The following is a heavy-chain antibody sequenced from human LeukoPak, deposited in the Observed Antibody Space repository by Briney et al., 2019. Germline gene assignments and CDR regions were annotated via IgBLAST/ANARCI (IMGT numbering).Heavy chain of an antibody. V-gene: IGHV4-59*01. CDR2: IYNTGIT. CDR3: ARVGVYADPWYWYFDL. D-gene: IGHD3-16*01. CDR1: SGSITTSY. J-gene: IGHJ2*01. Sequence: SETLSLTCTVSSGSITTSYWGWIRQPPGKGLEYIGYIYNTGITKYNPSLKGRVTISGDTSKNQFSLKLTSVTAADTAVYYCARVGVYADPWYWYFDLWGRGALVTVSS.